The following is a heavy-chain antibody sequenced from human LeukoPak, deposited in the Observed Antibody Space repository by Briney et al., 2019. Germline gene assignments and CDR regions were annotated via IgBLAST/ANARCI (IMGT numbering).Heavy chain of an antibody. Sequence: SETLSLTCTVSGYSISSGYYWGWIRQPPGKGLEWIGSIYHSGSTYYNPSLKSRVTISVDTSKNQFSLKLSSVTAADTAVYYCARLYSSSWYGESIRYWGQGTLVTVSS. CDR3: ARLYSSSWYGESIRY. V-gene: IGHV4-38-2*02. D-gene: IGHD6-13*01. CDR1: GYSISSGYY. CDR2: IYHSGST. J-gene: IGHJ4*02.